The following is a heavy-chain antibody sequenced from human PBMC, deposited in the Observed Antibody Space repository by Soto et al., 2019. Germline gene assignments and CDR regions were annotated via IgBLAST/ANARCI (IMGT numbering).Heavy chain of an antibody. CDR2: IIPIFGTA. V-gene: IGHV1-69*13. J-gene: IGHJ4*02. CDR3: ARDLRNSGYDYYFDY. Sequence: GASVKVSCKASGGTFSSYAISGVRQAPGQGLEWMGGIIPIFGTANYAQKFQGRVTITADESTSTAYMELSSLRSEDTAVYYCARDLRNSGYDYYFDYWGQGTLVTVSS. D-gene: IGHD5-12*01. CDR1: GGTFSSYA.